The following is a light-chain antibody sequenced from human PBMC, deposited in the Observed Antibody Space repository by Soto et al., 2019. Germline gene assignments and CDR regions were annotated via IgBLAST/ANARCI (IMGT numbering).Light chain of an antibody. CDR2: DAS. V-gene: IGKV3D-11*01. CDR3: QQRSNWPFT. Sequence: EIVLTQSPATLSLSPGERATLSCRASQGVSSYLAWYQQKPGQAPRLLIYDASNRATGIPARFSGSGPGTDFTLTISSLEPEDFAVYYCQQRSNWPFTFGQGTRLVIK. CDR1: QGVSSY. J-gene: IGKJ5*01.